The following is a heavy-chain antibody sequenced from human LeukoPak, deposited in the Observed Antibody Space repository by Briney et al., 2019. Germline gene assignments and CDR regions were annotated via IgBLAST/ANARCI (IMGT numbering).Heavy chain of an antibody. J-gene: IGHJ4*02. CDR3: AGSLGYCTSNVCYLKY. Sequence: GASVKVSCKASGYTFTGYYMHWVRQAPGQGLEWMGWINAGNGNTKYSQEFQGRVTITRDASASTAYMELSSLRSEDMAVYYCAGSLGYCTSNVCYLKYWGQGTLVTVSS. D-gene: IGHD2-8*01. CDR2: INAGNGNT. CDR1: GYTFTGYY. V-gene: IGHV1-3*03.